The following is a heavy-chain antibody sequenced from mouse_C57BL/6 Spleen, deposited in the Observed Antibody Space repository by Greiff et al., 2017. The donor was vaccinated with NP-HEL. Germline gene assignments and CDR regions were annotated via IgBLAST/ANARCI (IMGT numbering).Heavy chain of an antibody. V-gene: IGHV1-52*01. CDR3: ARSPGSSSYYFDY. CDR1: GYTFTSYW. J-gene: IGHJ2*01. D-gene: IGHD1-1*01. Sequence: VQLQQSGAELVRPGSSVKLSCKASGYTFTSYWMHWVKQRPIQGLEWIGNIDPSDSETHYNQKFKDKATLTVDKSSSTAYMQLSSLTSEDSAVYNCARSPGSSSYYFDYWGQGTTLTVSS. CDR2: IDPSDSET.